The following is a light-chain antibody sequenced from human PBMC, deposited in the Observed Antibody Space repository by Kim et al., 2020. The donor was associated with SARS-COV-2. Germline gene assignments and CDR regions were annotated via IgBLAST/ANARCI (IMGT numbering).Light chain of an antibody. CDR1: SRDVGGYNY. Sequence: GQSVTISCTGTSRDVGGYNYVSWYQQNPGKAPKLMIYDVSKRPSGVPDRFSGSKSGNPASLTISGLQAEDEADYYCCSYAGSYTFVFGTGTKVTVL. V-gene: IGLV2-11*01. CDR2: DVS. J-gene: IGLJ1*01. CDR3: CSYAGSYTFV.